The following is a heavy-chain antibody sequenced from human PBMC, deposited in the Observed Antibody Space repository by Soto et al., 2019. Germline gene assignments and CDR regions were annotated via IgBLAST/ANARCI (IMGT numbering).Heavy chain of an antibody. D-gene: IGHD5-12*01. J-gene: IGHJ4*02. V-gene: IGHV3-48*03. CDR3: ARDPEKYSGSDLGIDY. Sequence: HPGGSLRLSCAASGFTFTNYEMNWVLQAPGKGLEWISYISSSGKTISYADSVKGRFTISRDNAKNSLYLQMNSLRAEDTAVYYCARDPEKYSGSDLGIDYWGQGTLVTVSS. CDR1: GFTFTNYE. CDR2: ISSSGKTI.